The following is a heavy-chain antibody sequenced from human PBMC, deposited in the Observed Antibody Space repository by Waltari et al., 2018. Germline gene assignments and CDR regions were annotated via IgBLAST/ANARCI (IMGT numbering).Heavy chain of an antibody. V-gene: IGHV4-34*01. CDR3: ARGEGIAAAGVFDY. Sequence: QVQLQQWGAGLLKPSETLSLTCAVYGGSFSGYYWSWIRQPPGKGLEWIGEIKHSGSTNYNPSLKSRVTISVDTSKNQFSLKLSSVTAADTAVYYCARGEGIAAAGVFDYWGQGTLVTVSS. D-gene: IGHD6-13*01. CDR2: IKHSGST. J-gene: IGHJ4*02. CDR1: GGSFSGYY.